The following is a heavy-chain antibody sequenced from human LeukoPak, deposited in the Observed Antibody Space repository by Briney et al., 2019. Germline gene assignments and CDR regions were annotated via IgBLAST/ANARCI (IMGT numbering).Heavy chain of an antibody. CDR2: MYYSGST. Sequence: SETLSLTCTVSGGSISSSSYYWGWLREPPGTGLEWFGSMYYSGSTYYNPSLKSRVTISVDTSKDQFSLKLGSVTAADQAVYYCARQLSDYGDLDAFVIWGRGTMVTVSS. J-gene: IGHJ3*02. D-gene: IGHD4-17*01. CDR3: ARQLSDYGDLDAFVI. CDR1: GGSISSSSYY. V-gene: IGHV4-39*01.